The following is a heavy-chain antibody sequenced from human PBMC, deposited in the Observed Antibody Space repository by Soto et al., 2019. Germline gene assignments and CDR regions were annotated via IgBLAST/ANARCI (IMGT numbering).Heavy chain of an antibody. V-gene: IGHV4-4*02. CDR3: ARYLLKEGDNWFDP. CDR1: SGSISSSNW. CDR2: IYHSGST. J-gene: IGHJ5*02. Sequence: QVQLQESGPGLVKPSGTLSLTCAVSSGSISSSNWWSWVRQPSGKVLEWIGEIYHSGSTNYNPSLKSRVTISVDKSKNQFSLKLSSVTAADTAVSYSARYLLKEGDNWFDPWGQGTLVTVSS.